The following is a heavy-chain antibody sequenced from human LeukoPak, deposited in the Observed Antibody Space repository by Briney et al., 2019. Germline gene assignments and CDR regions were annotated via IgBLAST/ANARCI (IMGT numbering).Heavy chain of an antibody. CDR3: ARDGASDVLLWFVELPR. CDR2: INPNSGRT. J-gene: IGHJ4*02. V-gene: IGHV1-2*02. CDR1: GYTFTGYY. Sequence: ASVKVSCKASGYTFTGYYIHWVRQAPGQGLEWMGWINPNSGRTNYEQKFQDRVTMTRDMSISTAYMELSRLRSDDTAVYYCARDGASDVLLWFVELPRWGQGTLVT. D-gene: IGHD3-10*01.